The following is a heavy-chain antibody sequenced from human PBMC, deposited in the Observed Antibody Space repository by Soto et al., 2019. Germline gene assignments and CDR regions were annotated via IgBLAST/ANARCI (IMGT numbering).Heavy chain of an antibody. J-gene: IGHJ5*02. CDR1: GFTFSDYA. CDR2: ISGTGVPT. V-gene: IGHV3-23*01. Sequence: EVQLLESGGGLVQPGGSLRLFCAASGFTFSDYAMSWVRQAPGKGLEWLSLISGTGVPTLYAGTVKGRFSVSRDNSKSTQFLEMNDLRVDDTAKYYCAKSFCSSSSCFFLWVDPWGPGTLVTVSS. D-gene: IGHD2-2*01. CDR3: AKSFCSSSSCFFLWVDP.